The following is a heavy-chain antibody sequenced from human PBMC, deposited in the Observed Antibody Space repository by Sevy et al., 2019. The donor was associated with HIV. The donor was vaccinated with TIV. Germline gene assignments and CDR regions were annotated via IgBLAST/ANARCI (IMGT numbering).Heavy chain of an antibody. CDR2: IYYSGGT. CDR3: ARRGTNDSSGYYSYFDY. CDR1: GGSISSYY. D-gene: IGHD3-22*01. Sequence: SETLSLTCTVSGGSISSYYWSWIRQPPGKGLEWIGYIYYSGGTNYNPTLNSRVTISVDTSKNQFSLKLSSVTAADTAVYYCARRGTNDSSGYYSYFDYWGQGTLVTVSS. V-gene: IGHV4-59*12. J-gene: IGHJ4*02.